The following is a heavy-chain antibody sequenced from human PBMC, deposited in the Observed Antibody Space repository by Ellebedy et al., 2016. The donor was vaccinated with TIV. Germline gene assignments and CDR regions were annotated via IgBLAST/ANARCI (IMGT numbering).Heavy chain of an antibody. Sequence: SETLSLTCTVSGGSISSSSYYWGWIRQPPGKGLEWIGSIYYSGSTYYNPSLKSRVTISVDTSKNQFSLKLSSVTAADTAVYYCAILAGTVDYWGQGTLVTVSS. CDR2: IYYSGST. D-gene: IGHD2-15*01. J-gene: IGHJ4*02. CDR1: GGSISSSSYY. V-gene: IGHV4-39*01. CDR3: AILAGTVDY.